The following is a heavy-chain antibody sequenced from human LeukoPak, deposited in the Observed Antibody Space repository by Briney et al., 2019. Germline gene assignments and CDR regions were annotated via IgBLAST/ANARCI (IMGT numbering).Heavy chain of an antibody. CDR1: GFTFSSYW. CDR2: IKEDGSEK. CDR3: ARDQGVRGETFGDYFDY. D-gene: IGHD3-10*01. Sequence: PGGSLRLSCAASGFTFSSYWMSWVRQAQGKGLEWVANIKEDGSEKNYVDSVKGRFTISRDNAKNSLYLQMNSLRAEDTAVYYCARDQGVRGETFGDYFDYWGQATRDTVSS. V-gene: IGHV3-7*05. J-gene: IGHJ4*02.